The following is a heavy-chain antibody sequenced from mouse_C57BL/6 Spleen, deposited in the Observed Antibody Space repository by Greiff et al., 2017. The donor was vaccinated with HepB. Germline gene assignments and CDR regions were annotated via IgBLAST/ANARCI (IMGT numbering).Heavy chain of an antibody. J-gene: IGHJ3*01. V-gene: IGHV14-2*01. CDR2: IDPEDGET. CDR1: GFNIKDYY. Sequence: DVHLVESGAELVKPGASVKLSCTASGFNIKDYYMHWVKQRTEQGLEWIGRIDPEDGETKYAPKFQGKATITADTSSNTAYLQLSSLTSEDTAVYYCARAYGYDEAWFAYWGQGTLVTVSA. CDR3: ARAYGYDEAWFAY. D-gene: IGHD2-2*01.